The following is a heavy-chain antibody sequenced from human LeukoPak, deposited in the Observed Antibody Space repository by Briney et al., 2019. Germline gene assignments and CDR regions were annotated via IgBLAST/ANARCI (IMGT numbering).Heavy chain of an antibody. CDR2: IKPDGSQQ. J-gene: IGHJ4*02. CDR1: GFSFSNHW. CDR3: ARHGPSYYFDY. D-gene: IGHD3-16*01. V-gene: IGHV3-7*03. Sequence: GGSLRLSCAASGFSFSNHWMTWVRLAPGKGLEWVANIKPDGSQQYYVDSMKGRFTISRDNAKNSLYLQMNSLRTEDTAVYYCARHGPSYYFDYWGQGTLVTVSS.